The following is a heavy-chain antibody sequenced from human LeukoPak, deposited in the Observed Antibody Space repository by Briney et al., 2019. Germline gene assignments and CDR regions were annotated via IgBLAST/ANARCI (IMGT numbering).Heavy chain of an antibody. CDR3: AKGTPGIAVTGTGYFQH. V-gene: IGHV3-23*01. J-gene: IGHJ1*01. CDR1: GFTFTNYA. D-gene: IGHD6-19*01. CDR2: ISGSDGST. Sequence: GGSLRLSCAASGFTFTNYAMNWVRQAPGKGLEWVSAISGSDGSTYYADSVKGRFTISRDNSKNTLHVQMNSLRAEDTAVYYCAKGTPGIAVTGTGYFQHWGQGTLVTVSS.